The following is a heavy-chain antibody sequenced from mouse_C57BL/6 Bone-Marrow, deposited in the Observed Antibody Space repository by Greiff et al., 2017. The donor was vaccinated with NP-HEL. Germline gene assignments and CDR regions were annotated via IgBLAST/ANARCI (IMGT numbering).Heavy chain of an antibody. J-gene: IGHJ2*01. V-gene: IGHV1-64*01. CDR1: GYTFTSYW. CDR3: ARWYGSSYYFEY. Sequence: QVQLKQPGAELVKPGASVKLSCKASGYTFTSYWMHWVKQRPGQGLEWIGMIHPNSGSTNYNEKFKSKATLTVDKSSSTAYMQLSSLTSEYSAVYYGARWYGSSYYFEYGGQGTTLTVSS. D-gene: IGHD1-1*01. CDR2: IHPNSGST.